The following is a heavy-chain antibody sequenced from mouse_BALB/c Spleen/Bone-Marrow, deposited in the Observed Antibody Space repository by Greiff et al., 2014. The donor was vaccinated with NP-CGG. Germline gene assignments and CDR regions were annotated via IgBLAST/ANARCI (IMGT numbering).Heavy chain of an antibody. D-gene: IGHD4-1*01. Sequence: VQLQQSGAELVRPGSSVKISCKASGYAFSSYWMNWVKQRPGQGLEWIGQIYPGDGDTNYNGNFKEKATLTTDKSSTTAYMQLSSLTSEDSAVYFCARGGRLTGYYFDYWGQGTTLTVSS. J-gene: IGHJ2*01. CDR1: GYAFSSYW. CDR2: IYPGDGDT. V-gene: IGHV1-80*01. CDR3: ARGGRLTGYYFDY.